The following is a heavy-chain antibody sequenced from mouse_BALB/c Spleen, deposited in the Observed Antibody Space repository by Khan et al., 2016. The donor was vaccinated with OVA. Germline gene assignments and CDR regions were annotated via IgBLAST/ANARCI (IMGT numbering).Heavy chain of an antibody. Sequence: QVQLQQSGSELMKPGASVKISCKASGYKFSNYWIEWIKQRPGHGLEWIGEILPGSGSTKYNDKFKGKATFTADTSSNTAYMQLSSLTSEDSAVYYWASSYYVDCAQGTLVTVSA. CDR2: ILPGSGST. D-gene: IGHD2-10*01. CDR3: ASSYYVD. J-gene: IGHJ3*01. V-gene: IGHV1-9*01. CDR1: GYKFSNYW.